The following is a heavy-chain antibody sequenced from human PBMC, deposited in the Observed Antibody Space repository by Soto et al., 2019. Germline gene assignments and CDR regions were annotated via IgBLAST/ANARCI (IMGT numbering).Heavy chain of an antibody. Sequence: VASVKVSCKASGGTFSTYAVIWVRQAPGQGLEWMGGIIPISGTTYYAQRFQGTVTLTADEPTSTAYMELSSVIPDDTAVYYCARGYCSGGNCYSGMDVWGQGTTVTVSS. D-gene: IGHD2-15*01. CDR3: ARGYCSGGNCYSGMDV. V-gene: IGHV1-69*13. CDR2: IIPISGTT. J-gene: IGHJ6*02. CDR1: GGTFSTYA.